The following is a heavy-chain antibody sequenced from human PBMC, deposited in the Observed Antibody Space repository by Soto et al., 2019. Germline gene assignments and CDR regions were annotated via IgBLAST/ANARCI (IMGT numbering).Heavy chain of an antibody. V-gene: IGHV1-2*02. D-gene: IGHD2-2*01. CDR3: ARPYCSSNSCHNWFDS. J-gene: IGHJ5*01. CDR2: INPNSGDT. Sequence: PSVKVSCKASGYIFTGYYINWVRQAPGQGLEWMGWINPNSGDTNYAQQFQGRVTMTTDTSISTAYMELSRLRSDDTAVYYCARPYCSSNSCHNWFDSWGQGTLVTVSS. CDR1: GYIFTGYY.